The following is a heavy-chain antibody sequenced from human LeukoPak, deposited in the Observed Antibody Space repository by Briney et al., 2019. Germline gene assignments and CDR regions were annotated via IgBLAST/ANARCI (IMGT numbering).Heavy chain of an antibody. CDR1: GGSISGGSYY. J-gene: IGHJ4*02. CDR2: IYYSGST. Sequence: PSQTLSLTCTVSGGSISGGSYYWSWIRQPPGKGLEWIGYIYYSGSTKYNLSLKSRVTISVDTSKNQLSLKLSSVTAADTAAYYCARGEYGLFDYWGQGTLVTVSS. CDR3: ARGEYGLFDY. V-gene: IGHV4-61*01. D-gene: IGHD2/OR15-2a*01.